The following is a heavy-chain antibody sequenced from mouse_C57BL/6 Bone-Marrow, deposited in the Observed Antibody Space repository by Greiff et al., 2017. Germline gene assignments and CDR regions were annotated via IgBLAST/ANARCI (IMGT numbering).Heavy chain of an antibody. D-gene: IGHD4-1*01. CDR2: IDPSDSYT. CDR3: ARRLGQGY. CDR1: GYTFTSYW. J-gene: IGHJ2*01. Sequence: QVQLQQPGAELVRPGTSVKLSCKASGYTFTSYWMHWVKQRPGQGLEWIGVIDPSDSYTNYNQKFKGKATLTVDTSSSTAYMQLSRLTSEDSAVYDCARRLGQGYWGQGTTLTGSS. V-gene: IGHV1-59*01.